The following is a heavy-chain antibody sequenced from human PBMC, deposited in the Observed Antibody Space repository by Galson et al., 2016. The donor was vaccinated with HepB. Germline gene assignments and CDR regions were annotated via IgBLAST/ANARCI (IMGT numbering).Heavy chain of an antibody. V-gene: IGHV4-34*01. Sequence: SETLSLTCTVYGGSFSAYYWSWIRQPPGKGLEWIGEINHSGSTNYNPSLKSRVTISVDTSKSQFSLKLSSVTAADTAVYYWARVHSSSWYMGNWFDPWGQGTLVTVSS. CDR3: ARVHSSSWYMGNWFDP. CDR2: INHSGST. CDR1: GGSFSAYY. D-gene: IGHD6-13*01. J-gene: IGHJ5*02.